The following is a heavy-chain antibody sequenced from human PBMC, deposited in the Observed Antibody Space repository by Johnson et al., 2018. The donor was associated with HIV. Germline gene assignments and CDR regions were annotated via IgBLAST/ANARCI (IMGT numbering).Heavy chain of an antibody. J-gene: IGHJ3*02. CDR1: GFTFSSYG. V-gene: IGHV3-30*18. D-gene: IGHD6-13*01. CDR3: AKDRSGSWYGADAFDI. Sequence: QVQLVESGGGVVQPGRSLRLSCAASGFTFSSYGMHWVRQAPGKGLEWVAVISYDGTNKYNADSVKGRFTISRDNSKNTLYLQMNSLRAEDTAVYYCAKDRSGSWYGADAFDIWGQGTMVTVSS. CDR2: ISYDGTNK.